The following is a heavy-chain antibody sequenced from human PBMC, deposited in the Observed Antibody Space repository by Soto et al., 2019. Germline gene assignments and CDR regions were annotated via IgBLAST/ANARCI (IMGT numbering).Heavy chain of an antibody. J-gene: IGHJ6*02. CDR1: GGSISSLY. D-gene: IGHD2-8*01. Sequence: SETLSLTCTVSGGSISSLYWSWIRQPPGKGLEWIGYIYYSGSTNYNPSLKSRVTISVDTSKNQFSLKLSSVTAADTAVYYCARDIMGTNYYYYGMDVWGQGTTVTVSS. CDR3: ARDIMGTNYYYYGMDV. V-gene: IGHV4-59*11. CDR2: IYYSGST.